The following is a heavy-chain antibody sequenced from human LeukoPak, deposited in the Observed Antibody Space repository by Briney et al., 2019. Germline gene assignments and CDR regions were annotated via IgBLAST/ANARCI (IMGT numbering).Heavy chain of an antibody. Sequence: SETLSLTCAVYGGSFSGYYWSWIRQPPGKGLEWIGEINHSGSTNYNPPLKSRVTISVDTSKNQFSLKLSSVTAADTAVYYCARRETYSSSSSGKRNWFDPWGQGTLVTVSS. J-gene: IGHJ5*02. V-gene: IGHV4-34*01. CDR3: ARRETYSSSSSGKRNWFDP. CDR2: INHSGST. D-gene: IGHD6-13*01. CDR1: GGSFSGYY.